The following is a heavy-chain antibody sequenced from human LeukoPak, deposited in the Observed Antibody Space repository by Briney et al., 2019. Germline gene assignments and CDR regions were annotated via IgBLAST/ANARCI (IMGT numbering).Heavy chain of an antibody. D-gene: IGHD2-21*02. J-gene: IGHJ4*02. CDR1: GFTFSTYW. Sequence: GGSLRLSCAASGFTFSTYWMNWYRQAPGKRLEWVGNINQDASEINYVDSVRGRFTISRDNAKNSLHLQMNSLRAEDTAVYYCATDRDNSDWQKRFDSWGQGTLVTVTP. CDR3: ATDRDNSDWQKRFDS. V-gene: IGHV3-7*01. CDR2: INQDASEI.